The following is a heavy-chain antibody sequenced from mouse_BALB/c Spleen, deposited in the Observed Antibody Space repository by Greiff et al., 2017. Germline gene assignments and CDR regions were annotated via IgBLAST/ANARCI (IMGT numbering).Heavy chain of an antibody. V-gene: IGHV2-3*01. Sequence: VHLVESGPGLVAPSQSLSITCTVSGFSLTSSGVSWVRQPPGKGLEWLGLIWGDGSTNYHSALISRLSISKDNSKSQVFLKLNSLQTDDTTTYYCAKHGDEVRDAMDYWGQGTSVTVSS. CDR2: IWGDGST. CDR3: AKHGDEVRDAMDY. CDR1: GFSLTSSG. J-gene: IGHJ4*01.